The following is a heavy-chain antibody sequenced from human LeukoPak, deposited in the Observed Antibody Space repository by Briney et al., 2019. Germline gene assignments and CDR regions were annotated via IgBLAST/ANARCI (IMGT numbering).Heavy chain of an antibody. Sequence: SETLSLTCTVSGGSISSYYWSWIRQSPGKGLEWIGYIYYSGSTNYNPSLKSRVTISVDTSKNQFSLKLRSVTAADTAVYYCARVTGYMIEDYFDYWGQGTPVTVSS. D-gene: IGHD3-22*01. CDR1: GGSISSYY. CDR2: IYYSGST. J-gene: IGHJ4*02. V-gene: IGHV4-59*01. CDR3: ARVTGYMIEDYFDY.